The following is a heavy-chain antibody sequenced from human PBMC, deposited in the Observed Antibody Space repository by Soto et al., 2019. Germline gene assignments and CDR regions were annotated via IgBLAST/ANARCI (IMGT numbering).Heavy chain of an antibody. CDR1: GYTFTSYR. V-gene: IGHV1-18*01. CDR3: ARDARTYYDIWTDSLELEY. J-gene: IGHJ4*02. CDR2: ISAYNGNT. D-gene: IGHD3-9*01. Sequence: ASVKVSCKASGYTFTSYRISWVRQAPGQGLEWMGRISAYNGNTNYAQKLQGRVTMTTDTSTSTAYMELRSLRSDDTAVYYCARDARTYYDIWTDSLELEYWGQGTLVTVSS.